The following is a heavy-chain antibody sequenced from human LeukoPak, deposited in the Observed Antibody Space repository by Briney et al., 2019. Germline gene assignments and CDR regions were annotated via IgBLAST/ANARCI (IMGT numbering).Heavy chain of an antibody. D-gene: IGHD6-19*01. CDR1: GFTFSSHA. CDR3: ARDRAGLYDY. J-gene: IGHJ4*02. V-gene: IGHV3-30-3*01. CDR2: ISYDGSNK. Sequence: GGSLRLSCAASGFTFSSHAMHWVRQAPGKGLEWVAVISYDGSNKYYADSVKGRFTISRDNSKNTLYLQMNSLRAEDTAVYYCARDRAGLYDYWGQGTLVTVSS.